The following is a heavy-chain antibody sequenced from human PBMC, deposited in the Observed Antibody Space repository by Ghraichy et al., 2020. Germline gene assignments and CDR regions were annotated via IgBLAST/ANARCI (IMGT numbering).Heavy chain of an antibody. CDR3: AKSIAAAATFDY. CDR1: GFTFSSYA. Sequence: GGSLRLTCAASGFTFSSYAMSWVRQAPGKGMEWVSAISGSGGSTYYADSVQGRFNISRDNSKNTLYLQMNSLRAEDTAVYYCAKSIAAAATFDYWGQGTLVTVSS. D-gene: IGHD6-13*01. J-gene: IGHJ4*02. V-gene: IGHV3-23*01. CDR2: ISGSGGST.